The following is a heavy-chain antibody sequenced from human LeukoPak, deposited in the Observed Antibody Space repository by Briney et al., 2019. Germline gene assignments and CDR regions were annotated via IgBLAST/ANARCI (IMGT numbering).Heavy chain of an antibody. J-gene: IGHJ4*02. CDR3: ATYRQVLLPFES. D-gene: IGHD2-8*02. Sequence: SGGSLRLSCAASGFTFSSYGMHWVRQAPGKGLDWVAFIRYDGRNKYYADSVKGRFTISRDNSKNTLYLQMNSLRAEDTAIYYCATYRQVLLPFESWGQGTLVTVSS. V-gene: IGHV3-30*02. CDR1: GFTFSSYG. CDR2: IRYDGRNK.